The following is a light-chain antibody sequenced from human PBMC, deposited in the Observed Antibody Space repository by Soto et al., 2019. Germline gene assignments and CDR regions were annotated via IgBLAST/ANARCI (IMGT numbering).Light chain of an antibody. CDR1: QSIGSW. J-gene: IGKJ1*01. CDR2: DVS. V-gene: IGKV1-5*01. Sequence: DIQMTQSPSTLSASVGDRVTITCRAGQSIGSWLAWYQQKPGKAPKLLIYDVSSLESGVPPRFSGSGSGTEFTLTISRLQPDDFAGDYYQQYNSYLPGTFGPGTKVEIK. CDR3: QQYNSYLPGT.